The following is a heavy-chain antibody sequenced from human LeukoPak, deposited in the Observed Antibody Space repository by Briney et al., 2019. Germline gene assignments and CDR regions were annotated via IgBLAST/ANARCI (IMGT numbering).Heavy chain of an antibody. J-gene: IGHJ4*02. V-gene: IGHV4-4*08. CDR3: ARDLKGWFSILGH. Sequence: PSETLSLTCTVSGGSISSYYWSWIRQPPGKGLEWIGYIYNSVSTNYNPSLKSRVTISVDTSKNQFSLKLRSVTAADTAVYYCARDLKGWFSILGHWGQGTLVTVSS. CDR2: IYNSVST. D-gene: IGHD2-15*01. CDR1: GGSISSYY.